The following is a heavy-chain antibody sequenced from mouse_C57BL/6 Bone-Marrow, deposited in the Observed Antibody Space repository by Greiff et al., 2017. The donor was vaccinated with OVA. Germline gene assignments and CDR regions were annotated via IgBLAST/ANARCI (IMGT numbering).Heavy chain of an antibody. D-gene: IGHD2-2*01. CDR2: ISSGGSYT. V-gene: IGHV5-6*01. Sequence: DVQLVESGGDLVKPGGSLKLSCAASGFTFSSYGMSWVRQTPDKRLEWVATISSGGSYTYYPDSVKGRFTISRDNAKNTLYLQMSSLKSEDTAMYYCARQGGRYGYGHWGQGTTLTVSS. CDR3: ARQGGRYGYGH. CDR1: GFTFSSYG. J-gene: IGHJ2*01.